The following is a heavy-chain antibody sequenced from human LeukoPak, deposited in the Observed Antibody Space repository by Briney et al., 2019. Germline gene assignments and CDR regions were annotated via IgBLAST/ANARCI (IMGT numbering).Heavy chain of an antibody. CDR1: GFTFDDYA. J-gene: IGHJ4*02. CDR2: ISWNSGSI. V-gene: IGHV3-9*01. D-gene: IGHD2-2*01. Sequence: PGRSLRLSCAASGFTFDDYAMHWVRQAPGKGLEWVSGISWNSGSIGYADSVKGRFTISRDNAKNSLYLQMNSLRAEDTALYYCAKDLGVVVPAALDYWGQGTLVTVSS. CDR3: AKDLGVVVPAALDY.